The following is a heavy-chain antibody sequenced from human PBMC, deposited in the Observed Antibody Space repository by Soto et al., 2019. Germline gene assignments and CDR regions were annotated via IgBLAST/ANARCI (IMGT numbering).Heavy chain of an antibody. CDR1: GYTFTSYG. CDR2: ISAYNGNA. Sequence: QVQLVQSGAEVKKPGASVKVSCKASGYTFTSYGISWVRQAPGQGLEWMGWISAYNGNANYAQKLQGRVTMTTDTSTSTAYMELRSLRSDDTAVYYCASKKMEYYYDSSGHAFDIWGQGTMVTVSS. CDR3: ASKKMEYYYDSSGHAFDI. D-gene: IGHD3-22*01. V-gene: IGHV1-18*04. J-gene: IGHJ3*02.